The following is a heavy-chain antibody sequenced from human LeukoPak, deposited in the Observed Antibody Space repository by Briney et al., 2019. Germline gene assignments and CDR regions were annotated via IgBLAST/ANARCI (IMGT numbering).Heavy chain of an antibody. CDR2: ISYDGSNK. V-gene: IGHV3-30-3*01. D-gene: IGHD5-12*01. J-gene: IGHJ4*02. CDR1: GFTFSSYA. CDR3: AKDLIVATNTAKNDFSYYFDY. Sequence: GGSLRLSCAASGFTFSSYAMHWVRQAPGKGLEWVAVISYDGSNKYYADSVKGRFTISRDNSKNTLYLQMNSLRAEDTAVYYCAKDLIVATNTAKNDFSYYFDYWGQGTLVTVSS.